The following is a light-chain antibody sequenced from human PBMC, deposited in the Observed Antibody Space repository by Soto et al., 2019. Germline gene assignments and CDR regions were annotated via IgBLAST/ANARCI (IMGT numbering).Light chain of an antibody. CDR3: AAWDDSLNGYV. V-gene: IGLV1-44*01. CDR2: SNN. CDR1: SSNIGSNT. Sequence: SVLTQPPSASGTPGQRVTISCSGSSSNIGSNTVSWYQQLPGTAPTLLIYSNNQRPSGVPDRFSGSKSGTSASLAISGLQSEDEADYDCAAWDDSLNGYVFGTGTKVTVL. J-gene: IGLJ1*01.